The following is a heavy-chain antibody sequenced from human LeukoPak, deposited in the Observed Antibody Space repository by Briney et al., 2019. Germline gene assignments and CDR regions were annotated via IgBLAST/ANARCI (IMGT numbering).Heavy chain of an antibody. CDR3: ARGRTECDY. V-gene: IGHV3-21*01. D-gene: IGHD1-14*01. Sequence: SGGSLRLSCAASGFTFSSYSMNWVRQAPGKGLEWVSSISSSSSYIYYADLVKGRFTISRDNAKNSLYLQMNSLRAEDTAVYYCARGRTECDYWGQGTLVTVSS. CDR2: ISSSSSYI. J-gene: IGHJ4*02. CDR1: GFTFSSYS.